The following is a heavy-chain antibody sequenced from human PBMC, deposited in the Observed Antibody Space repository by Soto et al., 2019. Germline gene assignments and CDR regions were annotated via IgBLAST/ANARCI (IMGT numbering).Heavy chain of an antibody. CDR3: ARGTKFITGRYLDY. J-gene: IGHJ4*01. D-gene: IGHD1-20*01. CDR2: INDSGST. CDR1: GGAFSRYY. Sequence: SETLSPACAVYGGAFSRYYWTWIRQPPGKGLEWIGEINDSGSTNYKPSLTSRVTMSVDTSKNQVSLKMTSVTAADTAVYYCARGTKFITGRYLDYWGHGNLVT. V-gene: IGHV4-34*01.